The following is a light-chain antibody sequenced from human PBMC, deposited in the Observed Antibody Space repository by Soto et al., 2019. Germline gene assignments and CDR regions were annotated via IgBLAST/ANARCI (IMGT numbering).Light chain of an antibody. V-gene: IGLV2-14*01. CDR1: SSGVGGYNY. Sequence: QSAVTQPASVSGSPGQSITISCTGTSSGVGGYNYVSWYQQHPGKAPKLMIYEVSNRPSGVSNRFSGSKSGNTASLTISGLQAKDEADYYCSSYTSSSTLVVFGGGTKLTVL. CDR2: EVS. CDR3: SSYTSSSTLVV. J-gene: IGLJ2*01.